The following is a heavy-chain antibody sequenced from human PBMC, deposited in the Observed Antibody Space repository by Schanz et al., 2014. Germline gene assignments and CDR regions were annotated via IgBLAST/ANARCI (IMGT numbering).Heavy chain of an antibody. Sequence: QVQLVESGGGVVQPGRSLRLSCAASGFTFSSYGMHWVRQAPGKGLEWVAVIWSDGTNEYYADSVKGRFTISGDSSKYTVYLQMNSLRADDTAVYYCLAPDYGMDVWGQGTTVTVSS. CDR3: LAPDYGMDV. CDR1: GFTFSSYG. J-gene: IGHJ6*02. V-gene: IGHV3-33*01. CDR2: IWSDGTNE.